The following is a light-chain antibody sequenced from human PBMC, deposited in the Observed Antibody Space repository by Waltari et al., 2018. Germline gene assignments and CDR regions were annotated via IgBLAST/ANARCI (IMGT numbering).Light chain of an antibody. Sequence: QSLLPQQPSASGTPGERAILFCLGSSSNIGMVFVSWYHQCPGPAPQPLIYRIVERPSGVPARFSGSKSGTSASLASSGLRPQDEGDYYCAAWDYNLNGVVFGGGTRLTVL. J-gene: IGLJ2*01. V-gene: IGLV1-47*01. CDR2: RIV. CDR1: SSNIGMVF. CDR3: AAWDYNLNGVV.